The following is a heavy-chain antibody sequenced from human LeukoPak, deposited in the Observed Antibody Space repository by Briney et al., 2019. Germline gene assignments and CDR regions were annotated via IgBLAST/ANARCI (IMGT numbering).Heavy chain of an antibody. V-gene: IGHV3-7*03. Sequence: GGSLRLSCAASGFTFSSYWMSWVRQAPGKGLEWVANIKQDESEKYYVDSVKGRFSITRDNAKNSMYLQINSLAAEDTAVYHCARGNDYGDHVGIYFDYWGQGTLVTVSS. D-gene: IGHD4-17*01. CDR1: GFTFSSYW. J-gene: IGHJ4*02. CDR3: ARGNDYGDHVGIYFDY. CDR2: IKQDESEK.